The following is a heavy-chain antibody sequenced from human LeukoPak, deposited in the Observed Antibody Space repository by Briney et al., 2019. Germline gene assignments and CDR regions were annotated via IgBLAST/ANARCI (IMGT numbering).Heavy chain of an antibody. Sequence: GGSLRLSCAASGFTFSNAWMSWVRQAPGKGLEWVGPIRRKTDGRTTDYAAPVKGRFTISRDESTNTLYLQMNSLKIEDTAVYYCTTGYRGGWDGFDCWGQGTLVTVSS. CDR3: TTGYRGGWDGFDC. CDR2: IRRKTDGRTT. CDR1: GFTFSNAW. D-gene: IGHD6-19*01. J-gene: IGHJ4*02. V-gene: IGHV3-15*01.